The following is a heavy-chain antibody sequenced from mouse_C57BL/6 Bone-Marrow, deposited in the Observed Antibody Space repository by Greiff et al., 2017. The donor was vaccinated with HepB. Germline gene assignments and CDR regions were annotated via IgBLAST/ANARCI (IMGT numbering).Heavy chain of an antibody. CDR3: ASAGYYPFAY. V-gene: IGHV1-82*01. CDR1: GYAFSSSW. Sequence: VQLQESGPELVKPGASVKISCKASGYAFSSSWMNWVKQRPGKGLEWIGRIYPGDGDTNYNGKFKGKATLTADKSSSTAYMQLSSLTSEGSAVYFCASAGYYPFAYWGQGTLVTVSA. J-gene: IGHJ3*01. D-gene: IGHD2-3*01. CDR2: IYPGDGDT.